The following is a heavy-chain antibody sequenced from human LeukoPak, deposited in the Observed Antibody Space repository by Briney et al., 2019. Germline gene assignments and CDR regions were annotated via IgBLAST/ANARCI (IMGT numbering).Heavy chain of an antibody. CDR2: IRATAGTT. V-gene: IGHV3-23*01. CDR3: TKGGYTTYFDY. Sequence: PAGGSLRLSCAASGFTFSSYAMTWVRQAPGKGPEWVSTIRATAGTTYYEDSVKGRFTISRDNSKNTQWLQMNSLRVEDTAVYYCTKGGYTTYFDYWGQGTLVTVSS. J-gene: IGHJ4*02. CDR1: GFTFSSYA. D-gene: IGHD6-13*01.